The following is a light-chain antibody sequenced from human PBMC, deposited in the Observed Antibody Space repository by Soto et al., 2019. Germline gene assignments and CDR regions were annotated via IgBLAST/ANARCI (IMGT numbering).Light chain of an antibody. J-gene: IGKJ1*01. CDR3: QQYNSYWT. CDR2: DAC. CDR1: QSISSW. Sequence: DIPMTQSPSTMSASVGDRVTITCRASQSISSWLAWYQQKPGKAPKLLIYDACSLESGVPSRFSDSGSGTEFTFTISSLQPDDFATYYCQQYNSYWTFGQGTKVDNK. V-gene: IGKV1-5*01.